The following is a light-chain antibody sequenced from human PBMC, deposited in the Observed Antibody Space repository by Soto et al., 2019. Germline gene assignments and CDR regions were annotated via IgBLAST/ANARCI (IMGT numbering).Light chain of an antibody. CDR2: AAS. CDR3: LQYGSTSWT. CDR1: QSVSSNY. Sequence: EIVLTQSPGTLSSSPGERATLSCRASQSVSSNYFAWYQQKPGQAPRLLIYAASSRATGIPDRFSGSGSGTDFTFTISRLEPEDFAVYYCLQYGSTSWTFGQGTRVEI. J-gene: IGKJ1*01. V-gene: IGKV3-20*01.